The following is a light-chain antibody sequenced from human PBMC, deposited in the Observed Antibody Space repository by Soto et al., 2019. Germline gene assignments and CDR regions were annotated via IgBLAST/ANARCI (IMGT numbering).Light chain of an antibody. CDR3: QEYDTYGP. V-gene: IGKV1-5*03. J-gene: IGKJ1*01. CDR1: QRISSW. Sequence: DLQMTHPASTLSAPVGDRVTITRRASQRISSWLAWYQQKPGKVTKLLIFKASNFESGVPSRLSGRGAGTEFALTISSLRPDDSATYYYQEYDTYGPFGQVTKV. CDR2: KAS.